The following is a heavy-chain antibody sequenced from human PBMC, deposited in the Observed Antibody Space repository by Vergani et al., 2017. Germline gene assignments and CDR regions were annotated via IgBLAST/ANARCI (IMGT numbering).Heavy chain of an antibody. J-gene: IGHJ3*02. CDR2: IYYSGST. CDR3: ARGRPYDAFDI. V-gene: IGHV4-59*11. D-gene: IGHD1-1*01. Sequence: QVQLQESGPGLVKPSETLSLTCTVSGGSISSHYWSWIRQPPGKGLEWIGYIYYSGSTNYNPSLKSRVTISVDTSKNQFSLKLSSVTAADTAVYYCARGRPYDAFDIWGQGTMVTVSS. CDR1: GGSISSHY.